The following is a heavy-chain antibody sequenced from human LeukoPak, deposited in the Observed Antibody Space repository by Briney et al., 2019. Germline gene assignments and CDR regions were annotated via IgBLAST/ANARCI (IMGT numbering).Heavy chain of an antibody. CDR2: IWYDGSNK. Sequence: PGRSLRLSCAASGFTFSNYAMHWVRQAPDKGLEWVAVIWYDGSNKYYADSVKGRFTISRDNFKNTLYLEMNSLRAEDTAVYYCARGGTWWGQGTLVTVSS. V-gene: IGHV3-33*01. CDR3: ARGGTW. D-gene: IGHD2-15*01. CDR1: GFTFSNYA. J-gene: IGHJ4*02.